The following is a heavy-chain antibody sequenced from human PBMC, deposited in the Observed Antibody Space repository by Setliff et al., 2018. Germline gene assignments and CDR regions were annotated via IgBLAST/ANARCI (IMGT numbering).Heavy chain of an antibody. CDR3: ARDVFPYHYEGAFDI. CDR1: GGTFSSYA. Sequence: SVKVSCKASGGTFSSYAISWVRQAPGQGLEWMGGIIPIFGTANDAQKFQGRVTITADESTSTVYMELSSLRSEDTAVYYCARDVFPYHYEGAFDIWGQGTMVTVSS. J-gene: IGHJ3*02. V-gene: IGHV1-69*13. CDR2: IIPIFGTA. D-gene: IGHD3-22*01.